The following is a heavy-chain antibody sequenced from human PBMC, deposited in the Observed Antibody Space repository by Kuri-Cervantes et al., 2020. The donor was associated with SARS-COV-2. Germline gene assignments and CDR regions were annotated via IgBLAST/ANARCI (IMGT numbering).Heavy chain of an antibody. CDR1: GYTFTGYY. D-gene: IGHD6-13*01. V-gene: IGHV1-2*06. CDR2: INPNSGGT. Sequence: ASGSVSCKASGYTFTGYYMHWVRQAPGQGLEWMGRINPNSGGTNYAQKFQGRVTMTRDTSISTAYMELSKLRSDDTAVYYCARDADSSSWYPGAFDIWGQGTMVTVSS. CDR3: ARDADSSSWYPGAFDI. J-gene: IGHJ3*02.